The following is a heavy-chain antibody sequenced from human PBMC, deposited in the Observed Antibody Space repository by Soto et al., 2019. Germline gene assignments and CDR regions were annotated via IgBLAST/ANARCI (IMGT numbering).Heavy chain of an antibody. V-gene: IGHV2-5*02. Sequence: QITLKESGPPLLKPTQTLTLTCTFSGFSLTTSGVGVGWVRQPPGKALEWLALIYWDDDKRYSPSLNSRLTLTKDTAKNHVVLTMTNMDTVDTATYYCAHRLTLNSDWNYGRFDYWGQGTLVTVSS. CDR1: GFSLTTSGVG. J-gene: IGHJ4*02. CDR3: AHRLTLNSDWNYGRFDY. CDR2: IYWDDDK. D-gene: IGHD1-7*01.